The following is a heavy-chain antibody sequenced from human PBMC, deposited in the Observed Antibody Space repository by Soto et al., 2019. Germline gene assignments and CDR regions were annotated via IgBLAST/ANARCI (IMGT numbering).Heavy chain of an antibody. CDR1: GLTFSSYA. Sequence: GGSLRLSCAASGLTFSSYAMSWVRQAPGKGLEWVSAISGSGGSTYYADSVKDRFTISRDNAKNSLYLQMSSLRAEDTALYYCARHGGTPDLYFDYWGQGTPVTVSS. CDR2: ISGSGGST. J-gene: IGHJ4*02. D-gene: IGHD3-16*01. CDR3: ARHGGTPDLYFDY. V-gene: IGHV3-23*01.